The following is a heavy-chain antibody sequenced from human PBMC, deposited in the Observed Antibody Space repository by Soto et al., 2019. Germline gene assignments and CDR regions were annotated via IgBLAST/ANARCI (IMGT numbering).Heavy chain of an antibody. CDR3: ARDLVGRAAPFDY. CDR2: IYHSGST. Sequence: ASETLSLTCAVSGGSISSSNWWSWVRQPPGKGLEWIGEIYHSGSTNYNPSLKSRVTISVDKSKNQFSLKLSSVTAADTAVYYCARDLVGRAAPFDYWGQGTLVTVSS. CDR1: GGSISSSNW. V-gene: IGHV4-4*02. J-gene: IGHJ4*02. D-gene: IGHD6-13*01.